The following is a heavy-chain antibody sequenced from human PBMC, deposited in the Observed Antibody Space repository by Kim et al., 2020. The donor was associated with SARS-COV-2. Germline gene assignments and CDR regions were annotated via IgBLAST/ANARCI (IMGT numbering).Heavy chain of an antibody. V-gene: IGHV3-15*01. CDR3: TTDQSPV. J-gene: IGHJ6*02. Sequence: DGGTTDYAAPVKGRFTISRDDSKNTLYLQMNSLKTEDTAVYYCTTDQSPVWGQGTTVTVSS. CDR2: DGGTT.